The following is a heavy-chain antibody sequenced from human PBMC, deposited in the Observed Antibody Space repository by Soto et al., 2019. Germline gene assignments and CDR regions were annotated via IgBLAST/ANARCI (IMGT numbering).Heavy chain of an antibody. Sequence: PSETQSLTSAVYGGYFRGYYWSWIRQPPGKGLEWIGEINHSGSTNYNPSLKSRVTISVDTSKNQFSLKLSSVTAADTAVYYCARGRISSGWPSLLFDYWGQGTLVTVSS. CDR2: INHSGST. D-gene: IGHD6-19*01. V-gene: IGHV4-34*01. CDR1: GGYFRGYY. CDR3: ARGRISSGWPSLLFDY. J-gene: IGHJ4*02.